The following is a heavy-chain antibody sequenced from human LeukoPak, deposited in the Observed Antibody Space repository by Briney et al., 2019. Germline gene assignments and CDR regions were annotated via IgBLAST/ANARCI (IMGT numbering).Heavy chain of an antibody. CDR3: ARMYYYDSSGYYYHAFDI. J-gene: IGHJ3*02. CDR2: IYYSGST. D-gene: IGHD3-22*01. CDR1: GGSISSGGYY. Sequence: TLSLTCTVSGGSISSGGYYWSWIRQHPGKGLEWIGYIYYSGSTYYNPSPKSRVTISVDTSKNQFSLKLSSVTAADTAVYYCARMYYYDSSGYYYHAFDIWGQGTMVTVSS. V-gene: IGHV4-31*03.